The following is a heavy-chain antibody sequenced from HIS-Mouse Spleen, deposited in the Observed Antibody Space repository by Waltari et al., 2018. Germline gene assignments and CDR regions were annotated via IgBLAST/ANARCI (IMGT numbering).Heavy chain of an antibody. CDR3: ARKRTASGWFDP. CDR2: IDSSGST. Sequence: QLQLQESGPGLVKPSENLSLTCTFSGGPISSSSYYWGWIRQPPGKGLEWIGSIDSSGSTYYNPSLKSRVTISVDTSKNQFSLKLSSVTAADTAVYYCARKRTASGWFDPWGQGTLVTVSS. V-gene: IGHV4-39*01. CDR1: GGPISSSSYY. D-gene: IGHD2-21*02. J-gene: IGHJ5*02.